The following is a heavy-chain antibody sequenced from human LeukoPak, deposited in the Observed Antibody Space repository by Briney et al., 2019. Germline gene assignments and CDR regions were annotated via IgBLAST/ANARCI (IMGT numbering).Heavy chain of an antibody. V-gene: IGHV1-8*01. J-gene: IGHJ4*02. CDR2: MNPNSGNT. Sequence: GASVKVSCRASGYTFTSYDINWVRQATGQGLEWMGWMNPNSGNTGYAQKFQGRVTMTRNTSISTAYMELSSLRSEDTAVYYCARDGRFPPEVLPRYFDYWGQGTLVTVSS. CDR1: GYTFTSYD. D-gene: IGHD1-26*01. CDR3: ARDGRFPPEVLPRYFDY.